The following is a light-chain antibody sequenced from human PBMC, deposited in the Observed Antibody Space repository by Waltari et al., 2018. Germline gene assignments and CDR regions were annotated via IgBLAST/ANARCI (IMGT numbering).Light chain of an antibody. Sequence: ELVLTQSPATLSLSPGEGATLYCRASQSVSSQLVWYQQKRGQAPRLLIYDASNRATGIPARFSGSGSGTDFTLTISSLEPEDFAVYYCQQCNNSPPTFGQGTKVEIK. CDR3: QQCNNSPPT. J-gene: IGKJ1*01. CDR2: DAS. CDR1: QSVSSQ. V-gene: IGKV3-11*01.